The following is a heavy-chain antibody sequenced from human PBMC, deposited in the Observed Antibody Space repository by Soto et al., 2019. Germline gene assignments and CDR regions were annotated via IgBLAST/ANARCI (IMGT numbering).Heavy chain of an antibody. CDR1: GWTFGTYS. Sequence: GGSLRLSCAASGWTFGTYSMNWVRQAPGTGLEWIAYINSDSDNIMYADSVKGRFTISRDNAKNSLFLQMNSRADEDTAAYYCARLYYDYVWGQGTTVTVSS. CDR2: INSDSDNI. V-gene: IGHV3-48*02. D-gene: IGHD3-3*01. J-gene: IGHJ6*02. CDR3: ARLYYDYV.